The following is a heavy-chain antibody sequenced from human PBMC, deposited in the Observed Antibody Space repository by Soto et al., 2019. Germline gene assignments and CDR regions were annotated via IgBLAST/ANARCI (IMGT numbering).Heavy chain of an antibody. J-gene: IGHJ4*02. CDR2: IYYSGST. CDR1: GGSISSSSYY. CDR3: ARIDPGIAAAVPDY. D-gene: IGHD6-13*01. Sequence: PSETLSLTCTVSGGSISSSSYYWGWIRQPPGKGLEWIGSIYYSGSTYYNPSLKSRVTISVDTSKNQFSLKLSSVTAADTAVYYCARIDPGIAAAVPDYWGQRTLVTVSS. V-gene: IGHV4-39*01.